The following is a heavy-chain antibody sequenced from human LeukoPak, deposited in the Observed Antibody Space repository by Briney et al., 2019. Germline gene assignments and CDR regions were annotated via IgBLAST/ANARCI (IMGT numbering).Heavy chain of an antibody. CDR1: GFIFSSYG. CDR2: IWYDGSKK. D-gene: IGHD5-12*01. CDR3: AKEWYSGYASGDYYYYYMDV. Sequence: GGSLRLSCAASGFIFSSYGMHWVRQAPGKGLEWVAVIWYDGSKKYYADSVKGRFTISRDNSKNTLYLQMNSLRAEDTAVYYCAKEWYSGYASGDYYYYYMDVWGKGTTVTVS. J-gene: IGHJ6*03. V-gene: IGHV3-33*06.